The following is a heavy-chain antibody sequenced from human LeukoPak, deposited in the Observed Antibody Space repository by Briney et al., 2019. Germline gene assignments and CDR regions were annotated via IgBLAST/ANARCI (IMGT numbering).Heavy chain of an antibody. CDR3: ASYDILTGYYDY. CDR2: IYYSGST. V-gene: IGHV4-59*01. CDR1: GGSISSYY. D-gene: IGHD3-9*01. J-gene: IGHJ4*02. Sequence: PSETLSLTCTVSGGSISSYYWSWIRQPPGKGLEWIGYIYYSGSTNYNPPLKSRVTISVDTSKNQFSLKLSSVTAADTAVYYCASYDILTGYYDYWGQGTLVTVSS.